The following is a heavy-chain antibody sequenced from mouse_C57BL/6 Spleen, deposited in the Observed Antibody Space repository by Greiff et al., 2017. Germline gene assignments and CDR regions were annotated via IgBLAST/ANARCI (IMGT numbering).Heavy chain of an antibody. Sequence: VQLKESGGGLVQPGESLKLSCESNEYEFPSHDMSWVRTTPEKRLELVAAINSDGGSTYYPDTMERRFIISRDNTKKTLYLQMSSLRSEDTALYYCARHGIGIYWYFDVWGTGTTVTVSS. J-gene: IGHJ1*03. D-gene: IGHD1-1*01. CDR1: EYEFPSHD. CDR2: INSDGGST. V-gene: IGHV5-2*01. CDR3: ARHGIGIYWYFDV.